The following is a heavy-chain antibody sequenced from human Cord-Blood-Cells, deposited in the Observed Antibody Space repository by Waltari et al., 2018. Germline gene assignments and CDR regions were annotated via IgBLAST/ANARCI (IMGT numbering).Heavy chain of an antibody. J-gene: IGHJ4*02. Sequence: QVQLVESGGGVVQPGRSLRLSCAASGFTFSSYGMHWVRQAPGKGLEWVAVISYDGSNKYYADSVKGRFTISRDNSKNTLYLQMNSLRAEDTAVYYCAKLGDDYSNFDYWGQGTLVTVSS. D-gene: IGHD4-4*01. CDR3: AKLGDDYSNFDY. V-gene: IGHV3-30*18. CDR2: ISYDGSNK. CDR1: GFTFSSYG.